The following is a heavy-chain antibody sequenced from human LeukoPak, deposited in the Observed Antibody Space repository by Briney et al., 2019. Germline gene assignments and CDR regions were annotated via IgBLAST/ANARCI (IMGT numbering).Heavy chain of an antibody. D-gene: IGHD1-26*01. Sequence: GGSLRLSCATSGFTFDDYAMHWDRQAPGKGLEWVSGISWNSGSIGYADSVKGRFTISRDNAKNSLYLQMNSLRAEDTALYYCAKDTVGATYYYNGMDVWGQGTTVTVSS. V-gene: IGHV3-9*01. CDR1: GFTFDDYA. CDR3: AKDTVGATYYYNGMDV. J-gene: IGHJ6*02. CDR2: ISWNSGSI.